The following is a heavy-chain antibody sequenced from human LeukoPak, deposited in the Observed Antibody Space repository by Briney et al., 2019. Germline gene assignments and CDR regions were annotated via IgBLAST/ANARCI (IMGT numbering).Heavy chain of an antibody. CDR1: GFTFSGHW. CDR2: INQGGSDK. CDR3: TKDRSRAEDD. V-gene: IGHV3-7*01. D-gene: IGHD1-14*01. J-gene: IGHJ4*02. Sequence: GGSLRLSCAASGFTFSGHWMSWVRQAPGKGLEWVANINQGGSDKYYVDSAKGRFTISRDNANNLLYLQMNSLRGEDTAVYYCTKDRSRAEDDWGQGTLVTVSS.